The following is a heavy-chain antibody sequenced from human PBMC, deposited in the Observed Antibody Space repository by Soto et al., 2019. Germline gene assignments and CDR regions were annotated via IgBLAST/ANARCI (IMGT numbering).Heavy chain of an antibody. V-gene: IGHV1-3*01. D-gene: IGHD2-21*01. CDR2: INAGNGNT. CDR3: ARDSFYCGARYCYHCSFYMDV. J-gene: IGHJ6*03. CDR1: GYNFSSHD. Sequence: QVHLVQAGAEVRKPGASVQVSCKASGYNFSSHDIHWVRQAPGQGLEWMGWINAGNGNTRYSQKFQDRIIITRDASASTAYMELSSLRSEDTAIYYCARDSFYCGARYCYHCSFYMDVWVKGTTVTVSS.